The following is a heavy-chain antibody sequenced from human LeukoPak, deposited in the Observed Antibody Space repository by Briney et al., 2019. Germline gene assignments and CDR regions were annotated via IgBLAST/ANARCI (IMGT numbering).Heavy chain of an antibody. J-gene: IGHJ5*02. D-gene: IGHD2-15*01. CDR1: GDSINSYY. CDR3: ARDQGYKATTGRGWFDP. CDR2: MYHSGGT. Sequence: SETLSLTCTVSGDSINSYYWSWIRQPPGKGLEWIGYMYHSGGTNYSPSLKSRVTISVDTSKNQFSLKLSSVTAADTAVYYCARDQGYKATTGRGWFDPWGQGTLVTVSS. V-gene: IGHV4-59*01.